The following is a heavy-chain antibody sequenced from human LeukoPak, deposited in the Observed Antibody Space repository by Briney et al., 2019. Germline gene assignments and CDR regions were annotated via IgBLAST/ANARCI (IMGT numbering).Heavy chain of an antibody. J-gene: IGHJ5*02. CDR1: GYTFTGYY. CDR2: MNPNSGNT. Sequence: ASVKVSCKASGYTFTGYYMHWVRQATGQGLEWMGWMNPNSGNTGYAQKFQGRVTMTRNTSISTAYMELSSLRSEDTAVYYCARGGGTYYGSWFDPWGQGTLVTVSS. V-gene: IGHV1-8*02. CDR3: ARGGGTYYGSWFDP. D-gene: IGHD3-22*01.